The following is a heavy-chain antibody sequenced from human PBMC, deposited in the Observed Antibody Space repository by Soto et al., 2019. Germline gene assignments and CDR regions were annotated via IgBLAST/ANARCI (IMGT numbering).Heavy chain of an antibody. CDR3: AKANSSSSSYYGMDV. D-gene: IGHD6-13*01. V-gene: IGHV3-23*01. CDR1: GFTFSSYA. J-gene: IGHJ6*02. CDR2: ISGSGGST. Sequence: VGSLRLSCAASGFTFSSYAMSWVRQAPGKGLEWVSAISGSGGSTYYADSVKGRFTISRDNSKNTLYLQMNSLRAEDTAVYYCAKANSSSSSYYGMDVWGQGTTVTVS.